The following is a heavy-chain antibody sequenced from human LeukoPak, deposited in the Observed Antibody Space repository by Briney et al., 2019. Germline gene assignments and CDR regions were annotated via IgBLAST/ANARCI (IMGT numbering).Heavy chain of an antibody. D-gene: IGHD6-13*01. CDR2: IIPIFGTA. CDR3: ASQSQQKLVTFDI. Sequence: SVKVSCKASGGTFSSYAISWVRQAPGQGLKWMGGIIPIFGTANYAQKFQGRVTITTDESTSTAYMELSSLRSEDTAVHYCASQSQQKLVTFDIWGQGTMVTVSS. J-gene: IGHJ3*02. V-gene: IGHV1-69*05. CDR1: GGTFSSYA.